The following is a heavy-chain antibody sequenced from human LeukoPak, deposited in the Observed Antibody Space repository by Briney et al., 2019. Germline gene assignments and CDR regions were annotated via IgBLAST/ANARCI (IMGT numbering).Heavy chain of an antibody. CDR3: ALKKSSAWSFDY. V-gene: IGHV3-7*01. D-gene: IGHD6-19*01. CDR2: INHNGNVN. Sequence: GGSLRLSCAASGFTFSSYWMNWARQAPGKGLEWVASINHNGNVNYYVDSVKGRFTISRDNAKNSLYLQMDSLRAEDTAVYYCALKKSSAWSFDYWGQGTLVTVSS. J-gene: IGHJ4*02. CDR1: GFTFSSYW.